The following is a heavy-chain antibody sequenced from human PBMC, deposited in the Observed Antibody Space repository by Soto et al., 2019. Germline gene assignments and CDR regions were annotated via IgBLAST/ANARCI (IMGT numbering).Heavy chain of an antibody. J-gene: IGHJ5*02. Sequence: ASVKVSCKASGYTFTSYYMHWVRQAPGQGLEWMGIINPSGGSTSYAQKFQGRVTMTRDTSTSTVYMELSSLRSEDTAVYYCARDQATTVVPPGRFDPWGQGTLVTVSS. D-gene: IGHD4-17*01. V-gene: IGHV1-46*01. CDR1: GYTFTSYY. CDR3: ARDQATTVVPPGRFDP. CDR2: INPSGGST.